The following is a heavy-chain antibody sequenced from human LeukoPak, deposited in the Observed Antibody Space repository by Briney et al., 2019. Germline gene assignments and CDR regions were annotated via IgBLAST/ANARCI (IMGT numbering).Heavy chain of an antibody. V-gene: IGHV4-59*01. D-gene: IGHD3-10*01. J-gene: IGHJ4*02. CDR2: IYYSWST. CDR1: GGSISSYY. CDR3: ARGYYYAPYYFDY. Sequence: PAETLSLTCTVSGGSISSYYWSGIRQPPGKGLEGIGYIYYSWSTNYNPSLKSRVTTSVDPSNNHFSLQMRSVTAADTAVYYCARGYYYAPYYFDYWGQGTLVPVSS.